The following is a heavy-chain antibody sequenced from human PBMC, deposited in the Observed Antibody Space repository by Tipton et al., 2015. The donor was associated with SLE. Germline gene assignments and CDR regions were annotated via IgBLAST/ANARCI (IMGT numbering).Heavy chain of an antibody. D-gene: IGHD6-13*01. J-gene: IGHJ6*02. CDR3: ARAPIAAPTGYFYGMDV. CDR2: IYYSGST. CDR1: GGSISSYY. V-gene: IGHV4-59*01. Sequence: TLSLTCTVSGGSISSYYWSWIRQPPGKGLEWIGYIYYSGSTNYNPSLKSLVTISVDTYKNQFSLKLSSVTAADTAVDYCARAPIAAPTGYFYGMDVWGRGTPVTVSS.